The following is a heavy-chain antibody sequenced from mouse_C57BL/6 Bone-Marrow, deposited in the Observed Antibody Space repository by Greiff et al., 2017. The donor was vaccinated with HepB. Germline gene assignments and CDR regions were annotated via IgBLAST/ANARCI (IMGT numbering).Heavy chain of an antibody. CDR2: IYPRSGNT. CDR3: ARSAYYGSSYFDY. Sequence: QVHVKQSGAELARPGASVKLSCKASGYTFTSYGISWVKQRTGQGLEWIGEIYPRSGNTYYNEKFKGKATLTADKSSSTAYMELRSLTSEDSAVYFCARSAYYGSSYFDYWGQGTTLTVSS. D-gene: IGHD1-1*01. CDR1: GYTFTSYG. V-gene: IGHV1-81*01. J-gene: IGHJ2*01.